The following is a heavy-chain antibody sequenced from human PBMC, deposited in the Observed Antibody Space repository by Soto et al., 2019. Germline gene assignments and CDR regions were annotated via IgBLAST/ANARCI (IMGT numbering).Heavy chain of an antibody. CDR2: IIPIFGTT. V-gene: IGHV1-69*13. J-gene: IGHJ4*02. Sequence: QVQLVQSGAEVKKPGSSVKVSCKASGGSFSNSAVSWVRQAPGQGPEWMGVIIPIFGTTNYAQKFQGRVTITADAATNTAYMDLSGLTSEDTAVYFCARGPVEGALIAADFDYWGQGTLVTVSS. CDR1: GGSFSNSA. CDR3: ARGPVEGALIAADFDY. D-gene: IGHD2-2*01.